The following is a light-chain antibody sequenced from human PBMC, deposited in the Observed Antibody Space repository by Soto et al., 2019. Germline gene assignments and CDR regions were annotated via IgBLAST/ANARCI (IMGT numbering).Light chain of an antibody. CDR2: GNK. J-gene: IGLJ1*01. V-gene: IGLV1-40*01. CDR1: SSNIGADYD. Sequence: QSVLTQSPSVSGAPGQRVTVACTGTSSNIGADYDVHWYQQFPGTAPKLLLYGNKKRPSGVPERFSGSKSGTSASLTISGLQAEDEGEYYCQSYDIGLSHYVFVPGTKVTVL. CDR3: QSYDIGLSHYV.